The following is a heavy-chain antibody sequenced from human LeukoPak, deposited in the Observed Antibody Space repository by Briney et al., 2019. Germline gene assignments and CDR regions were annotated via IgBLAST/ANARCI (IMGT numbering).Heavy chain of an antibody. J-gene: IGHJ6*02. CDR2: ISSSSSYI. Sequence: PGGSLRLSCATSGFTFSSYSMTWARHAPGEGREWVSSISSSSSYIYYAESVKGRFTISRDNAKNSLYLQMNSLRAEDTAVYYCARDKYYDSSGYYTETLYGMDVWGQGTTVTVSS. CDR1: GFTFSSYS. V-gene: IGHV3-21*01. D-gene: IGHD3-22*01. CDR3: ARDKYYDSSGYYTETLYGMDV.